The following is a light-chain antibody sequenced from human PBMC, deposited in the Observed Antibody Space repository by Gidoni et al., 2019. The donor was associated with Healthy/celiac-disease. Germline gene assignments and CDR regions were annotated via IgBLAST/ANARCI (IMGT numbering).Light chain of an antibody. CDR1: SSKIGSNT. Sequence: QSVLTQPPSASGTPGQRVTISCSGSSSKIGSNTVNWYQQPPGTAPKLLIDSNNQRPSGVPDRFSGSKSGTSASLAISGLQSEDEADYYCAAWDDSLNGWVFGGGTKLTVL. CDR2: SNN. J-gene: IGLJ3*02. CDR3: AAWDDSLNGWV. V-gene: IGLV1-44*01.